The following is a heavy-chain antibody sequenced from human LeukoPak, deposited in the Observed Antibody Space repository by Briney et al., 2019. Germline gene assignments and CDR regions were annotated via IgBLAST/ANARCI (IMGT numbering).Heavy chain of an antibody. V-gene: IGHV3-30*03. CDR1: GFTFSSYG. CDR2: ISYDGSNK. CDR3: ARPYDSRGTDAFDI. J-gene: IGHJ3*02. D-gene: IGHD3-22*01. Sequence: PGRSLRLSCAASGFTFSSYGMHWVRQAPGKGLEWVAVISYDGSNKYYADSVKGRFTISRDNAKNSLYLQMNSLRAEDTALYYCARPYDSRGTDAFDIWGQGTMVTVSS.